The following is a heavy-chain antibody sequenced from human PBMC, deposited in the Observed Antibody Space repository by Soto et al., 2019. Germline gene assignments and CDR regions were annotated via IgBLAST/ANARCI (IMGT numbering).Heavy chain of an antibody. CDR2: IWYDGSNK. D-gene: IGHD1-1*01. V-gene: IGHV3-33*01. J-gene: IGHJ4*02. Sequence: GGSLRLSCAASGFTFSSNGMHWVRQAPGKGLEWVAVIWYDGSNKYYADSVKGRFTTSRDNSKNTLYLQMNSLRVEDTAVYYCARDHNWNFDYWGQGTLVTVSS. CDR1: GFTFSSNG. CDR3: ARDHNWNFDY.